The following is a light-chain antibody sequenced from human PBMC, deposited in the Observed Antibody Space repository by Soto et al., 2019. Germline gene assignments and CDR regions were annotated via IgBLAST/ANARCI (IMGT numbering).Light chain of an antibody. CDR3: SAWEDSLNGPV. V-gene: IGLV1-44*01. Sequence: QSVLTQPPSASGTPGQRVTISCSGSSSNIGSNSVNWYQHLPGMAPKVLMYSNNQRPSGVPDRFSGSKSGTSASLAISGLQSEDEGDYYCSAWEDSLNGPVFGGGTKLTVL. CDR2: SNN. CDR1: SSNIGSNS. J-gene: IGLJ3*02.